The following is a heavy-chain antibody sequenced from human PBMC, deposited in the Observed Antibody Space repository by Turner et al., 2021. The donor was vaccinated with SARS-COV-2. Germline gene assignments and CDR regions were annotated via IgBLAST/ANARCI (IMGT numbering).Heavy chain of an antibody. J-gene: IGHJ4*02. CDR1: GFTFRTYE. Sequence: EVQLVESGGGLVQPGGSLRLSCVASGFTFRTYEMIWVRQAPGKGLEWLSYISSSGTTTYYADSVKGRFSISRDNAHDSLSLQMRSLKADDTAFYYCARLSLRGTEEEGLVSSGIDFWGQGTLVTVSS. D-gene: IGHD1-1*01. V-gene: IGHV3-48*03. CDR2: ISSSGTTT. CDR3: ARLSLRGTEEEGLVSSGIDF.